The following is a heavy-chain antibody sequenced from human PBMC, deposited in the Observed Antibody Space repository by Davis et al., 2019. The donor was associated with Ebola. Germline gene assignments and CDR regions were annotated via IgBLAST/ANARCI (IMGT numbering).Heavy chain of an antibody. Sequence: PSETLSLTCAVYGGSFSGYYWSWIRQPPGKGLEWIGEINHSGSTNYNPSLKSRVTISVDTSKNQLSLKLSSVTAADTAVYYCARFRDGYNSERYFDYWGQGTLVTVSS. J-gene: IGHJ4*02. V-gene: IGHV4-34*01. CDR3: ARFRDGYNSERYFDY. CDR1: GGSFSGYY. CDR2: INHSGST. D-gene: IGHD5-24*01.